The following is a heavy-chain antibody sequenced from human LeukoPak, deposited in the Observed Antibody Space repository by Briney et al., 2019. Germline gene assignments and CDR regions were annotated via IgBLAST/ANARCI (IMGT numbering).Heavy chain of an antibody. CDR2: IYSGGST. V-gene: IGHV3-66*01. CDR1: GFTVSSNY. CDR3: ASGTARLGVPDAFDI. Sequence: PRGSLRLSCAASGFTVSSNYMSWVRQAPGKGLEWVSVIYSGGSTYYADSVKGRFTISRDNSKNTLYLQMNSLRAEDTAVYYCASGTARLGVPDAFDIWGQGTMVTVSS. J-gene: IGHJ3*02. D-gene: IGHD3-10*01.